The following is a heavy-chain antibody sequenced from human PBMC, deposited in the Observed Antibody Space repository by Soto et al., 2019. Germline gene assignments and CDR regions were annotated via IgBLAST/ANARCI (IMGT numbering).Heavy chain of an antibody. D-gene: IGHD3-22*01. Sequence: PGGTLRLSRAASGFTFSSYAMRWVRQAPGKGLEWVTAISGSGGSTYYADSVKGRFTISRDNSKNTLYLQMNSLRAEDTAVYYCAKDYYYDNSGSFPYYYYGMDVWGQGTTVTVSS. CDR3: AKDYYYDNSGSFPYYYYGMDV. J-gene: IGHJ6*02. V-gene: IGHV3-23*01. CDR1: GFTFSSYA. CDR2: ISGSGGST.